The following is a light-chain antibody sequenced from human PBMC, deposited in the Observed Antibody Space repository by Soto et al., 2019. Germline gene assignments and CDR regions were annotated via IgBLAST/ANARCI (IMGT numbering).Light chain of an antibody. CDR3: QRYDSLRT. J-gene: IGKJ1*01. V-gene: IGKV3-20*01. CDR1: QSVRSNF. Sequence: EIVLTQSPGTLSLSPGERATLSCRASQSVRSNFLAWYQQKPGQAPRLLIYGASNRATGTPDRFSGSGSGTDFTLTITRLEAEDFAMYYCQRYDSLRTFGQGTKVDIK. CDR2: GAS.